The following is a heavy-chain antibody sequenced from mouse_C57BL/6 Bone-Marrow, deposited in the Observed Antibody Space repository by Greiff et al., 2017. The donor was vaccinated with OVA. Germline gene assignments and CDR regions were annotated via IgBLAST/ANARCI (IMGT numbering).Heavy chain of an antibody. CDR3: ASGVNWDYFDY. V-gene: IGHV5-17*01. CDR2: ISSGSSTI. J-gene: IGHJ2*01. CDR1: GFTFSDYG. D-gene: IGHD4-1*01. Sequence: DVKLVESGGGLVKPGGSLKLSCAASGFTFSDYGMHWVRQAPEKGLEWVAYISSGSSTIYYADTVKGRFTISRDNAKNTLFLQMNSLRCEDTAMDYGASGVNWDYFDYWGQGTTLTVSS.